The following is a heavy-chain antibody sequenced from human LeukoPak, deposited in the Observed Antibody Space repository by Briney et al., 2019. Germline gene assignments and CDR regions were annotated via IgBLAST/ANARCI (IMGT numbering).Heavy chain of an antibody. CDR2: ISSSSSTI. CDR1: GVTFSSYS. J-gene: IGHJ4*02. D-gene: IGHD3-16*01. CDR3: ARVWLTLDY. V-gene: IGHV3-48*01. Sequence: GGSLRLSCAASGVTFSSYSMNWVRQAPGKGLEWVSYISSSSSTIYYADSVKGRFTISRDNAKNSLYLQMNSLRAEDTAVYYCARVWLTLDYWGQGTLVTVSS.